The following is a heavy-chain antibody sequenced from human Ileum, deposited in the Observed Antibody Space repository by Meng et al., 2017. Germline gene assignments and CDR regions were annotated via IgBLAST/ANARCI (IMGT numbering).Heavy chain of an antibody. CDR3: VRDGPNYFDQ. Sequence: QLLESGCCVLPSRGSSLPSCVASRFTISAYWRHWFRQGTGKSLVWLSHINSDGTGTSYAESVSGRFTISTDNAKNTLYLQMNSLTVEDTAVYYFVRDGPNYFDQWGQGTLVTVSS. V-gene: IGHV3-74*01. CDR1: RFTISAYW. J-gene: IGHJ4*02. CDR2: INSDGTGT.